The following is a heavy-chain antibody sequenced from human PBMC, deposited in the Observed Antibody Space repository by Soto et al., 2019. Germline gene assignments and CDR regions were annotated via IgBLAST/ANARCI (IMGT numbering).Heavy chain of an antibody. Sequence: SETLSLTCAVAGGSISSGGYSWSWIRQPPGKGLEWIGYIYHSGSTYYSPSLKSRVTISVDRSKNQFSLKLSSVTAADTAVYYCARRLGSFSDPLNRYYFGYWGQGTLVTVSS. V-gene: IGHV4-30-2*01. D-gene: IGHD3-10*01. CDR1: GGSISSGGYS. CDR3: ARRLGSFSDPLNRYYFGY. J-gene: IGHJ4*02. CDR2: IYHSGST.